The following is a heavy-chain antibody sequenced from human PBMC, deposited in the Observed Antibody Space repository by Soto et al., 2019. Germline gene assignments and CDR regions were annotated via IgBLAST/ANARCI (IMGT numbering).Heavy chain of an antibody. D-gene: IGHD1-1*01. V-gene: IGHV3-74*01. CDR1: GFTFRTYW. CDR2: INSDGSDT. J-gene: IGHJ4*02. Sequence: EVQLVESGGGLVQPGGSLRLSCAASGFTFRTYWMHWVRQAPGKGLVWVSRINSDGSDTTYADSVKGRFTISRDNAKNTLFLQMNSLRAEDTAVYVCATLASIQHERYDYWGQGTLVTVSS. CDR3: ATLASIQHERYDY.